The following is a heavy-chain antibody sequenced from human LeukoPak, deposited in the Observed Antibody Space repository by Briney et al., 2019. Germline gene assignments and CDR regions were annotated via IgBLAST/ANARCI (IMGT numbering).Heavy chain of an antibody. D-gene: IGHD5-18*01. V-gene: IGHV3-7*01. J-gene: IGHJ4*01. CDR3: ARYLEGGYSSGYALGY. CDR1: GFTFSNAW. Sequence: GGSLRLSCAASGFTFSNAWMSWVRQAPGKGLEWVANIRQDGSEMYYVDSVKGRFTISRDNAKNSLYLQMESLTADDTAVYYCARYLEGGYSSGYALGYWGHGTLVTVSS. CDR2: IRQDGSEM.